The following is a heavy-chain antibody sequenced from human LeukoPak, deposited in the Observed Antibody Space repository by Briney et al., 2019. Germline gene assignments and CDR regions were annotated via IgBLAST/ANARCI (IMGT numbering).Heavy chain of an antibody. CDR2: INPNSGGA. CDR3: ARDTYGSGSYNY. D-gene: IGHD3-10*01. V-gene: IGHV1-2*02. Sequence: ASVKVSCKASGYTFTGYYMHWVRQAPGQGLEWMGWINPNSGGANYAQKFQGRVTMTRDTSISTAYMELSRLRSDDTAVCYCARDTYGSGSYNYWGQGTLVTVSS. J-gene: IGHJ4*02. CDR1: GYTFTGYY.